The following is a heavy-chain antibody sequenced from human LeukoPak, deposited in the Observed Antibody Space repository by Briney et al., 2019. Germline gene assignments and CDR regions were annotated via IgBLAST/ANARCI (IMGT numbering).Heavy chain of an antibody. Sequence: PAGSPRLSCVASGFTFSDAWMSWVRQAPGKGLEWVGRIKSKIDGGTIDYGAPVKGRFTISRDDSRNTLYLQMNSLKTEDTAVYYCTTRRQDGCWGQGTLVTVS. D-gene: IGHD6-25*01. V-gene: IGHV3-15*01. CDR2: IKSKIDGGTI. J-gene: IGHJ4*02. CDR3: TTRRQDGC. CDR1: GFTFSDAW.